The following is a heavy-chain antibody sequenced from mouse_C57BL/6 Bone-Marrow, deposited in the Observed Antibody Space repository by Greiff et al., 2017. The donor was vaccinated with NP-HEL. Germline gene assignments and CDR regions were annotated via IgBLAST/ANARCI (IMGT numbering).Heavy chain of an antibody. V-gene: IGHV1-55*01. CDR2: IYPGSGST. Sequence: QVHVKQPGAELVKPGASVKMSCKASGYTFTSYWITWVKQRPGQGLEWIGDIYPGSGSTNYNEKFKSKATLTVDTSSSTAYMQLSSLTSEDSAVYYCARHNTAYWGQGTLVTVSA. CDR3: ARHNTAY. CDR1: GYTFTSYW. J-gene: IGHJ3*01. D-gene: IGHD6-1*01.